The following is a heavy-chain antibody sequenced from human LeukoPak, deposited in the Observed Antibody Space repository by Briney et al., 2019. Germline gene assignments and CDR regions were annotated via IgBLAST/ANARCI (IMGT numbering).Heavy chain of an antibody. D-gene: IGHD3-10*01. CDR2: VSYLGNA. CDR3: ATHKERSYFES. CDR1: GGSITTTRLY. J-gene: IGHJ4*02. Sequence: RSSETLSLTCSVSGGSITTTRLYWGWIRQSPEKGLEWIGSVSYLGNAYYRPSVLSRATISIDTSKKRISLKLTSVTARDTAIYYCATHKERSYFESWGQGTLVTVSS. V-gene: IGHV4-39*01.